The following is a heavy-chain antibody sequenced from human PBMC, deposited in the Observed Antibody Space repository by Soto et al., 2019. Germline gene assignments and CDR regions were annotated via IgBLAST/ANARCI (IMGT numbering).Heavy chain of an antibody. D-gene: IGHD3-16*01. V-gene: IGHV4-59*08. CDR1: GNSISSSY. J-gene: IGHJ6*01. Sequence: PSQTLSLTCTVSGNSISSSYWNWMRQPPGKGLEWIGYIHYSGSTNYNPSLKSRVTISVDTSKNQFSLKLSSVTAAYTAVYYCARRGRSRDLDVCGQGTTVT. CDR2: IHYSGST. CDR3: ARRGRSRDLDV.